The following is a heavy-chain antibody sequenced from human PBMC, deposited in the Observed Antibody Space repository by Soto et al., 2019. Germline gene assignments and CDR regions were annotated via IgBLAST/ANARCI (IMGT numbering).Heavy chain of an antibody. V-gene: IGHV4-61*01. Sequence: SETLSLTCTVSGGSFKSGSYSWSWIRQPPGKGLEWIGYVYHTGRTSYNPSLKSRVTISVDTSKNQFSLKLSSVTAADTAVYYCARDIVVVPAAPSATNYYYYGMDVWGQGTTVTVSS. D-gene: IGHD2-2*01. CDR3: ARDIVVVPAAPSATNYYYYGMDV. CDR2: VYHTGRT. J-gene: IGHJ6*02. CDR1: GGSFKSGSYS.